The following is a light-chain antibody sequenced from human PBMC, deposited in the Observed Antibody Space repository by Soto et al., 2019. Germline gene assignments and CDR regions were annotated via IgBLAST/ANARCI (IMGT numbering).Light chain of an antibody. V-gene: IGKV1-12*01. CDR3: HQYNSWPLT. J-gene: IGKJ4*01. CDR2: AAS. Sequence: DIEMTQSPSTVSASVGDRATISCRASQGITSSLAWYQQKPGQAPKLLIYAASTMETGIPSRFSGSGSGTDFTLTISSLQPEDFAAYYCHQYNSWPLTFGGGTVVEIK. CDR1: QGITSS.